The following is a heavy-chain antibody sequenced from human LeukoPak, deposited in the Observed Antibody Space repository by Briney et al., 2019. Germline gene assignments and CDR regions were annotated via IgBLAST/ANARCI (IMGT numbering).Heavy chain of an antibody. CDR1: GYTFTDYY. J-gene: IGHJ5*02. D-gene: IGHD2-15*01. CDR3: ARDTCNGGRCFNWFDP. Sequence: APVKVSCKASGYTFTDYYMHWVRQAPGQGLEWMGWINPNGGGTNYAQNFQGRVTMTRDTSISTAYMELSSLRPDDTAVYYCARDTCNGGRCFNWFDPWGQGTLVTVSS. CDR2: INPNGGGT. V-gene: IGHV1-2*02.